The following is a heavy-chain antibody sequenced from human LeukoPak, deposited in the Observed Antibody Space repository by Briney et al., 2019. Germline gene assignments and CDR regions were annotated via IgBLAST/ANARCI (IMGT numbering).Heavy chain of an antibody. V-gene: IGHV3-23*01. J-gene: IGHJ5*02. CDR1: GFTFSSYA. CDR3: AKEHRTPLLWFGDLEAWFDP. Sequence: GGSLRLSCAASGFTFSSYAMSWVRQAPGKGLEWVSAISGSGGSTYYADSVKGRFTISRDNSKNTLYLQMNSLRAEDTAVYYCAKEHRTPLLWFGDLEAWFDPWGQGTLVTVSS. CDR2: ISGSGGST. D-gene: IGHD3-10*01.